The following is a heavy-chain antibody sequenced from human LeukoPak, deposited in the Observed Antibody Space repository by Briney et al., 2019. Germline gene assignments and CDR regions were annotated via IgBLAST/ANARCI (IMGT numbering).Heavy chain of an antibody. CDR2: IYHSGST. D-gene: IGHD3-10*01. J-gene: IGHJ4*02. CDR1: VAPSVVIT. Sequence: PSETLSSPALSLVAPSVVITGTGSGSPQGKGLEWIGSIYHSGSTYYNPSLKSRVTISVDTSKNQFSLKLSSVTAADTAVYYCARALLWFGELSDYWGQGTLVTVSS. CDR3: ARALLWFGELSDY. V-gene: IGHV4-38-2*02.